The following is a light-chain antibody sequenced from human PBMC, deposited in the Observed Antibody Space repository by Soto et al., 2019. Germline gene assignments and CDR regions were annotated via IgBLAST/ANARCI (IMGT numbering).Light chain of an antibody. CDR1: SSNIGAGSD. CDR3: QTYDSSLSGLYV. Sequence: QSVLAQPRSICWAPGQRVTISCTGSSSNIGAGSDVHWYHQLPGTAPKLLIYGNTNRPSGVPDRFSGSKSGTSASLAIAGLQTEDEGDYYCQTYDSSLSGLYVFGTGTKVTV. V-gene: IGLV1-40*01. J-gene: IGLJ1*01. CDR2: GNT.